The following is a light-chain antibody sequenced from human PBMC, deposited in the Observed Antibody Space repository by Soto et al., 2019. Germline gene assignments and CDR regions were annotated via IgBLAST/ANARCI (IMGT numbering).Light chain of an antibody. J-gene: IGLJ2*01. V-gene: IGLV2-23*01. CDR1: SSDVGSYNL. CDR2: EGS. Sequence: QSALTQPASVSGSPGQSITISCTGTSSDVGSYNLVSWYQQHPGKAPKLMIYEGSKRPSGVSNRFSGSKSGNTASLTISGLQAEDEADYYCCSYAGSRGVVFGGGTKLTAL. CDR3: CSYAGSRGVV.